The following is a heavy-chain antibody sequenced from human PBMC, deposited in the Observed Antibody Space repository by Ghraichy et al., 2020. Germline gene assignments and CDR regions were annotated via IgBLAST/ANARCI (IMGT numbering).Heavy chain of an antibody. Sequence: SETLSLTCTVSGGSITNYYWSWIRQPAGKGLEWIGRIYSSGSADYSPSLKSRVTMSVDTSKNQFSLKLSFVTAADTAVYYCARGPPPDLDYWGQVILVTVSS. CDR1: GGSITNYY. V-gene: IGHV4-4*07. D-gene: IGHD1-14*01. CDR3: ARGPPPDLDY. J-gene: IGHJ4*02. CDR2: IYSSGSA.